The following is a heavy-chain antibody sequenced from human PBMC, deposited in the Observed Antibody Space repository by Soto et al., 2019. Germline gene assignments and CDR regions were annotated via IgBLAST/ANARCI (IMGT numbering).Heavy chain of an antibody. D-gene: IGHD5-18*01. V-gene: IGHV3-7*03. CDR3: VRDFEGSYGYGPFDY. J-gene: IGHJ4*02. Sequence: GGPLRLSCAASVVTFSSYWMSWDRQAPGKGLEWVANIKQDGSENYYVDSVRGRFTISRDNAKNSLYLQMSSLRAEDTAVYYCVRDFEGSYGYGPFDYWGQGTLVTVSS. CDR1: VVTFSSYW. CDR2: IKQDGSEN.